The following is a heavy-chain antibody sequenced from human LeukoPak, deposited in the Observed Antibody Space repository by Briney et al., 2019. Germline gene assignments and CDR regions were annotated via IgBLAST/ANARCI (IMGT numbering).Heavy chain of an antibody. V-gene: IGHV4-59*02. J-gene: IGHJ4*02. D-gene: IGHD4-17*01. CDR1: GGSVNGYY. Sequence: PSETLSLTCTVSGGSVNGYYWNWIRQAPGKGLEWIGFIHYSGLTVYSPSLQSRVTMSVDTSKNQFSLKLSSVTAADTAVYYCARYAAYGDYYFDYWGQGTLVTVSS. CDR2: IHYSGLT. CDR3: ARYAAYGDYYFDY.